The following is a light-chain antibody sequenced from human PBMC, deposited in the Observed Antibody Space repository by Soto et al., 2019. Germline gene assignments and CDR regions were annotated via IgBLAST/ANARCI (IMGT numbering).Light chain of an antibody. CDR1: SSDVGSYNL. J-gene: IGLJ2*01. CDR2: EVS. CDR3: CSYAGSSTLVV. Sequence: QLVLTQPASVSGSPGQSITISCTGTSSDVGSYNLVSWYQQYPGKAPKVMIYEVSKWPSGVSNRFSGSKSGNTASLTISGLQAEDEADYYCCSYAGSSTLVVFGGGTKLTVL. V-gene: IGLV2-23*02.